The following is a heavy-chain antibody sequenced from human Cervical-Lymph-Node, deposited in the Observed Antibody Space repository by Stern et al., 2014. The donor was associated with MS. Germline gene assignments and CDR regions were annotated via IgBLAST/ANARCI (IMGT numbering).Heavy chain of an antibody. Sequence: QLVQSGPEVQKPGTSVKVSCKASGFPFTSSAVQWVRQARGQRLEWIGWIVVGSGNTNYAQKFQGRGTITTAISTSTAFIELSSLRSEDTAVYYCAAGGVVITEGDAFDIWGQGTMVTVSS. D-gene: IGHD3-22*01. V-gene: IGHV1-58*01. CDR1: GFPFTSSA. J-gene: IGHJ3*02. CDR3: AAGGVVITEGDAFDI. CDR2: IVVGSGNT.